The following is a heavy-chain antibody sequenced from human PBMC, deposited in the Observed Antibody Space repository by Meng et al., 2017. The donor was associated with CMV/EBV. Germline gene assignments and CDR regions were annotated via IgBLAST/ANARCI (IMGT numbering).Heavy chain of an antibody. CDR2: ISGSGGST. Sequence: GESLKISCAASGFTFSSHEMNWVRQAPGKGLEWVSAISGSGGSTYYADSVKGRFTISRDNSKNTLYLQMNSLRAEDTAVYYCAKFRGYSSSWSFWFDYWGQGTLVTVSS. CDR1: GFTFSSHE. D-gene: IGHD6-13*01. CDR3: AKFRGYSSSWSFWFDY. V-gene: IGHV3-23*01. J-gene: IGHJ4*02.